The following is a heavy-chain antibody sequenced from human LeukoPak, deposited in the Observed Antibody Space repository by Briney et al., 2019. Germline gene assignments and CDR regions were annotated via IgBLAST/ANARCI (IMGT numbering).Heavy chain of an antibody. Sequence: PGGSLRLSCAASGFTFSSYSMNWVRQAPGKGLEWVSSISSSSSYINYADSVKGRFTISRDNAKNSLYLQMNSLRAEDTAVYYCARAGCSSTSCFYGMDVWGQGTTVTVSS. D-gene: IGHD2-2*01. CDR1: GFTFSSYS. CDR2: ISSSSSYI. J-gene: IGHJ6*02. CDR3: ARAGCSSTSCFYGMDV. V-gene: IGHV3-21*01.